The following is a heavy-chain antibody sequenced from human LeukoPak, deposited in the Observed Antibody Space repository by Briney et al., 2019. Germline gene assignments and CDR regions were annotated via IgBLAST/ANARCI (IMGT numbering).Heavy chain of an antibody. CDR2: LYSGSST. CDR1: GFSVSTKY. CDR3: ARVGDHYHWYLDV. Sequence: GGSLRLSCEGSGFSVSTKYMNWVRQAPGKGLECVSILYSGSSTYYTDSVKGRFTVSRDDSKNTLYLHMNSLGVEDTAVYYCARVGDHYHWYLDVWGRGTLVTVSS. V-gene: IGHV3-53*01. J-gene: IGHJ2*01. D-gene: IGHD3-10*01.